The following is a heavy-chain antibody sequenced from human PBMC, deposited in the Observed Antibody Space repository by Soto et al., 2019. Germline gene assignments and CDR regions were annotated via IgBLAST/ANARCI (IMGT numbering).Heavy chain of an antibody. CDR1: GYTFTSYY. D-gene: IGHD1-26*01. V-gene: IGHV1-46*01. Sequence: ASVKVSCKASGYTFTSYYMHWVRQAPGQGLEWMGIINPSGGSTSYAQKFQGRVTMTRDTSTSTVYMELSSLRSEDTAVYYCASKSSIVGAIYYYYYGMDVWGQGTTVTVSS. J-gene: IGHJ6*02. CDR2: INPSGGST. CDR3: ASKSSIVGAIYYYYYGMDV.